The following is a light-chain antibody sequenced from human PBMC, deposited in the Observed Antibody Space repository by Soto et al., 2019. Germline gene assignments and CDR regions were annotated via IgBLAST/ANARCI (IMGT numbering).Light chain of an antibody. Sequence: QSVLTQPASVSGSPGQSITISCTGTGSDVGGYKYVSWYQQLPGKAPKLMIYDVSYRPSGVSDRFSGPKSGNTASLIISGLQAEDEADYYCSSYASSSPFVFGTGTKLTVL. CDR3: SSYASSSPFV. CDR1: GSDVGGYKY. CDR2: DVS. J-gene: IGLJ1*01. V-gene: IGLV2-14*01.